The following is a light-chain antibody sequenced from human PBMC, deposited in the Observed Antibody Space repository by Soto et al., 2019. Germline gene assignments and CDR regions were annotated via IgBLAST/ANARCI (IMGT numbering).Light chain of an antibody. V-gene: IGKV3-20*01. Sequence: DIVLTQSPGILSLSPGETATLSCRAIQSVSSSSFAWYQQKAGQAPRLLIYAASNRATGIPDRFSGSGSGTDFTLTISRLEPEDFVVYYCQQYGSSLPITFGQGTRLEI. CDR1: QSVSSSS. CDR3: QQYGSSLPIT. CDR2: AAS. J-gene: IGKJ5*01.